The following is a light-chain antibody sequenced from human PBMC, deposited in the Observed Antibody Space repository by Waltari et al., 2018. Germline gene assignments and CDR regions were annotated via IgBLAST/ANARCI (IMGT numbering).Light chain of an antibody. J-gene: IGLJ2*01. V-gene: IGLV2-14*01. CDR2: EVS. Sequence: QSALTQPASVSGSPGQSITISCTGTSSDVGGYNYVSWYQHHPGNAPKVIIYEVSTRPSGVSMRFSGSKSGNTASLTISGLQAEDEADYYCSSYRSGTSVIFGGGTKVTVL. CDR3: SSYRSGTSVI. CDR1: SSDVGGYNY.